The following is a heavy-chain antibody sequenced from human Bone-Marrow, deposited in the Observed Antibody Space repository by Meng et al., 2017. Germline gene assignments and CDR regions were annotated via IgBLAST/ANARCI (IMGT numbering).Heavy chain of an antibody. CDR2: IYYSGST. Sequence: QVQLQASGPGLVKPSQTLSLTCTVSGGSISSGDYYWSWIRQPPGKGLEWIGYIYYSGSTYYNPSLKSRVTISVDTSKNQFSLKLSSVTAADTAVYYCASSMTTVTAEIDYWGQGTLVTVSS. CDR3: ASSMTTVTAEIDY. J-gene: IGHJ4*02. CDR1: GGSISSGDYY. D-gene: IGHD4-17*01. V-gene: IGHV4-30-4*01.